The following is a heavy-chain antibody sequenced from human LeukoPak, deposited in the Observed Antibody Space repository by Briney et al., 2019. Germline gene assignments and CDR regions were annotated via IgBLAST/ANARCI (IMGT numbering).Heavy chain of an antibody. V-gene: IGHV3-23*01. CDR1: GFTFSSFG. CDR3: ARDGVYAQNVFSFDY. Sequence: GGSLRLSCAASGFTFSSFGMSWVRQAPGKGLEWVSSISGSGRGGGTNYADSVRGRFTISRDNAKNSLYLQMNSLRAEDTALYYCARDGVYAQNVFSFDYWGQGTLVTVSS. CDR2: ISGSGRGGGT. J-gene: IGHJ4*02. D-gene: IGHD2-8*01.